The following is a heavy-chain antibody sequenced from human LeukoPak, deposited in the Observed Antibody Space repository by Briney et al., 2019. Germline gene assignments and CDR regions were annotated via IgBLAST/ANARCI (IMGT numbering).Heavy chain of an antibody. J-gene: IGHJ4*02. CDR2: THDSGTT. D-gene: IGHD5-24*01. CDR3: ARGGREGYNSFAY. V-gene: IGHV4-59*01. Sequence: SETLSLTCTVSGGSISTYYWSWIRQPPGKGLEWIGYTHDSGTTSYNPSLKSRVTISVDMSENQLSLRLTSVSAADTAIYYCARGGREGYNSFAYWGQGTLVTVSS. CDR1: GGSISTYY.